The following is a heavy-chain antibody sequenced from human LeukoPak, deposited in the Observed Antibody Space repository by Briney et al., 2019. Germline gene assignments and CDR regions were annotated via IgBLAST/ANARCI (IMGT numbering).Heavy chain of an antibody. CDR1: GFQFETYW. Sequence: GGSLRLSCEASGFQFETYWLSWLRQAPGKGLEWLANIREDGRQTYYAESVKGRFVISRDNAKKSLFLHMDSLRPDDTAVYYCARDSTTLAPFDPWGQGTLVTAAS. D-gene: IGHD1-1*01. CDR3: ARDSTTLAPFDP. J-gene: IGHJ5*02. V-gene: IGHV3-7*01. CDR2: IREDGRQT.